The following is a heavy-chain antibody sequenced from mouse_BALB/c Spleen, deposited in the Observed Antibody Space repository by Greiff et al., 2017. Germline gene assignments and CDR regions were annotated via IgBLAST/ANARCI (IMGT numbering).Heavy chain of an antibody. CDR1: GYTFTSYT. V-gene: IGHV1-4*01. CDR3: ARDFDGVPAWFAY. CDR2: INPSSGYT. J-gene: IGHJ3*01. D-gene: IGHD2-3*01. Sequence: VQLQQSGAELARPGASVKMSCKASGYTFTSYTMHWVKQRPGQGLEWIGYINPSSGYTNYNQKFKDKATLTADKSSSTAYMQLSSLTSEDSAVYYCARDFDGVPAWFAYWGQGTLVTVSA.